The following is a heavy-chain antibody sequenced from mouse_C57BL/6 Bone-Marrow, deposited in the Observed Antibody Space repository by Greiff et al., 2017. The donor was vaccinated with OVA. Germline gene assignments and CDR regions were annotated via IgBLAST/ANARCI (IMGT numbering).Heavy chain of an antibody. CDR1: GYTFTDYY. D-gene: IGHD1-1*01. CDR3: AIYYYGFDY. J-gene: IGHJ2*01. V-gene: IGHV1-19*01. CDR2: INPYNGGT. Sequence: VQLQQSGPVLVKPGASVKMSCKASGYTFTDYYMNWVKQSHGKSLEWIGVINPYNGGTSYNQKFKGKATLTVDKSSSTAYMELNSLTSEDSAVYYCAIYYYGFDYWGQGTTLTVSS.